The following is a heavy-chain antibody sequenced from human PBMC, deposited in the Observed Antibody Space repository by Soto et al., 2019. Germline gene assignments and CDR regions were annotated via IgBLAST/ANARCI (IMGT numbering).Heavy chain of an antibody. Sequence: SETLSLTCTVSGGSISSSGYYWGWIRQPPGKGLEWIGTIYYSGSTYYNPSLKSRVTISVDTSKNQFSLKLSSVTAADTAVYYCARAHYGDYGYGMDVWGQGTTVTVSS. J-gene: IGHJ6*02. V-gene: IGHV4-39*01. CDR2: IYYSGST. CDR1: GGSISSSGYY. CDR3: ARAHYGDYGYGMDV. D-gene: IGHD4-17*01.